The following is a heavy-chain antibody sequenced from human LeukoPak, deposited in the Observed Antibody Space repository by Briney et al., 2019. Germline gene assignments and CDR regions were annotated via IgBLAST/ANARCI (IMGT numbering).Heavy chain of an antibody. V-gene: IGHV3-48*01. J-gene: IGHJ4*02. D-gene: IGHD5-18*01. Sequence: GGSLTLSCAASGFTFSSYSMNWVSQAPGKGLEWVSYISSSSSTIYYADSVKGRFTISRDNAKNSLYLQMNSLRAEDTAVYYCASGDSYGSLVFYWGQGTLVTVSS. CDR1: GFTFSSYS. CDR3: ASGDSYGSLVFY. CDR2: ISSSSSTI.